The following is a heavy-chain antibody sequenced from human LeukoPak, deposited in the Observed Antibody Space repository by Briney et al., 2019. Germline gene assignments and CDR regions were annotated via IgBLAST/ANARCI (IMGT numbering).Heavy chain of an antibody. J-gene: IGHJ3*02. CDR2: IIPIFGTA. Sequence: GASVKVSCKASGGTFSSYAISWVRQAPGQGLEWMGRIIPIFGTANYAQKFQGRVTITTDESTSTAYMELSSLRSEDTAVYYCARDDILTGLTPTDGSAADAFDIWGQGTMVTVSS. CDR3: ARDDILTGLTPTDGSAADAFDI. D-gene: IGHD3-9*01. CDR1: GGTFSSYA. V-gene: IGHV1-69*05.